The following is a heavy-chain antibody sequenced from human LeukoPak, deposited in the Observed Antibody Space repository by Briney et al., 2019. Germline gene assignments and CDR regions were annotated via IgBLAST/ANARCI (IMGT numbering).Heavy chain of an antibody. V-gene: IGHV1-2*04. J-gene: IGHJ5*02. CDR3: ARAARQWLANWFDP. Sequence: ASVKVSCKASGYTFTGYYMHWVRQAPGRGLEWMGWINPNSGGTNYAQKFQGWVTMTRDTSISTAYMELSRPRSDDTAVYYCARAARQWLANWFDPWGQGTLVTVSS. CDR1: GYTFTGYY. CDR2: INPNSGGT. D-gene: IGHD6-19*01.